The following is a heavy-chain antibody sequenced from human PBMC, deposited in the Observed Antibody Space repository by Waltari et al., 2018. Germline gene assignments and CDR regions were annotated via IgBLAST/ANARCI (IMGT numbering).Heavy chain of an antibody. V-gene: IGHV3-23*01. J-gene: IGHJ4*02. D-gene: IGHD4-17*01. CDR3: ASSLYGDYTQIWGRVFDY. Sequence: VQLLESGGGLVQSGGSLRLSCAASGFTFRSYAMNWVRQAPGKGVEGVSGISGSGGRTDYADSGKGRFTISRDNSKNTLYLQMNNLRVEDTAVYYCASSLYGDYTQIWGRVFDYWGQGTLVTVSS. CDR1: GFTFRSYA. CDR2: ISGSGGRT.